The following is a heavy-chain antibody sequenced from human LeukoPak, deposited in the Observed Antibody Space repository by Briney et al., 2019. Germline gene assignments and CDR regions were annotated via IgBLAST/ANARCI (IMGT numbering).Heavy chain of an antibody. D-gene: IGHD6-13*01. Sequence: SETLSLTCAVYGGSFTGYYRSWIRQPPGKGLEWIGEINHSGSTNYNPSLKSRVTMSVDTSKNQFSLNLSSVTAADTAVYYCARFSSIAAAFDYWGLGTLVTVSS. V-gene: IGHV4-34*01. J-gene: IGHJ4*02. CDR1: GGSFTGYY. CDR3: ARFSSIAAAFDY. CDR2: INHSGST.